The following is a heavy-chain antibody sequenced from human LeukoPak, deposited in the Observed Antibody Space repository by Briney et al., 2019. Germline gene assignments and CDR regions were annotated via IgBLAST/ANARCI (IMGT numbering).Heavy chain of an antibody. CDR3: ARAPAPANYYDSSGSVYYFDY. D-gene: IGHD3-22*01. J-gene: IGHJ4*02. CDR1: GGSISSGSYY. V-gene: IGHV4-61*02. CDR2: IYTSGST. Sequence: SQTLSLTCTVSGGSISSGSYYWSWIRQPAGKGLEWIGRIYTSGSTNYNPSPKSRVTISVDTSKNQFSLKLSSVTAADTAVYYCARAPAPANYYDSSGSVYYFDYWGQGTLVTVSS.